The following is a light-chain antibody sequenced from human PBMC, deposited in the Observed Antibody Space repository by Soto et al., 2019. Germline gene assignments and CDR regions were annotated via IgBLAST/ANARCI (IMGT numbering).Light chain of an antibody. CDR3: SSYTTISTYV. V-gene: IGLV2-14*01. Sequence: QSVLTQPASVSGSPGHSITISCTGTSSGVGGYNYVSWYQQHPGKAPKLMIYDVRNRPSGVSNRFSGSKSVNTASLTISGLQAEDEADYYCSSYTTISTYVFGTGTKVTVL. CDR1: SSGVGGYNY. CDR2: DVR. J-gene: IGLJ1*01.